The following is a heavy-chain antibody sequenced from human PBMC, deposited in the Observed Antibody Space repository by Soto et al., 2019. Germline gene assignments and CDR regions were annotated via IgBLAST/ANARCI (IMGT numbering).Heavy chain of an antibody. CDR2: IYYSGNT. D-gene: IGHD3-3*01. CDR3: ARHRFEPYYDFWSGYSDYYMDV. V-gene: IGHV4-30-2*03. CDR1: GGSISGTTYS. Sequence: PSETLSLTCAVSGGSISGTTYSWSWIRQPPGKGLEWIGSIYYSGNTYYNPSLKSQFTISVDTSKNQFSLKLSSVTAADTAVYYCARHRFEPYYDFWSGYSDYYMDVWGKGTTVTVSS. J-gene: IGHJ6*03.